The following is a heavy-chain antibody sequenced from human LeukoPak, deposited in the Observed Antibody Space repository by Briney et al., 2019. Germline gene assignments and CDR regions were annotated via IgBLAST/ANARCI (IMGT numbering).Heavy chain of an antibody. V-gene: IGHV3-15*01. Sequence: GGSLRLSCAASGFTFSNAWMSWVRQAPGKGLEWVGRIKSKTDGGTTDYAAPVKGRFTISRDDSKNTLYLQMNSLKTEDTAVYYCTTHRDIVVVPAAYWGQGTLVTVSS. CDR1: GFTFSNAW. CDR3: TTHRDIVVVPAAY. J-gene: IGHJ4*02. D-gene: IGHD2-2*01. CDR2: IKSKTDGGTT.